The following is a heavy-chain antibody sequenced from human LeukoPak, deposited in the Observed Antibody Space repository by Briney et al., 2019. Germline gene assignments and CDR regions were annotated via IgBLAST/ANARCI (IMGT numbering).Heavy chain of an antibody. Sequence: SETLSLTCAVYGGSFSGYYWSWICQPPGKGLEWIGYIYYSGSTYYNPSFKSRVTISVDTSKNQFSLKLSSVTAADTAVYYCARGHQETFNWFDPWGQGTLVTVSS. CDR1: GGSFSGYY. V-gene: IGHV4-30-4*08. J-gene: IGHJ5*02. CDR2: IYYSGST. CDR3: ARGHQETFNWFDP.